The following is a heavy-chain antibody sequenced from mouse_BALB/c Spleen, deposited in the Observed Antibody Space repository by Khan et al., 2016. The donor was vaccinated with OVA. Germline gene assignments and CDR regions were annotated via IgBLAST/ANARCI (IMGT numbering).Heavy chain of an antibody. D-gene: IGHD2-14*01. V-gene: IGHV3-2*02. CDR2: ISYSGST. J-gene: IGHJ3*01. CDR1: GYSITSDYA. Sequence: EVQLQESGPGLVKSSQSLSLTCTVTGYSITSDYAWNWIRQFPRNKLEWMGYISYSGSTSYNPSLKSRISITRDTSKNQFFLQLNSVTTEDTATYFCAGSGYEAWFAYWGQGTLVTVSA. CDR3: AGSGYEAWFAY.